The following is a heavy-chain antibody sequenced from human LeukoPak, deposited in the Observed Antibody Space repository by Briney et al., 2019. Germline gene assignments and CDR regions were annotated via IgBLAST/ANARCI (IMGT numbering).Heavy chain of an antibody. Sequence: SGGSLRLSCAASGCTFSSYAMHWVRKAPGKGLEWVAVISYDGSNKYYADSVKGRFTISRDNSKNTLYLQMNSLRAEDTAVYYCARDPDSSGWFDYWGQGTLVTVSS. J-gene: IGHJ4*02. D-gene: IGHD6-19*01. V-gene: IGHV3-30-3*01. CDR2: ISYDGSNK. CDR1: GCTFSSYA. CDR3: ARDPDSSGWFDY.